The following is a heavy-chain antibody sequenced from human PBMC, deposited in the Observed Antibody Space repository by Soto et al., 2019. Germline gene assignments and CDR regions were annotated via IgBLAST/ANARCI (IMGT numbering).Heavy chain of an antibody. CDR3: AKGVRQYCSGGSCYSDY. CDR2: ISGSGGST. CDR1: GFTFSSYA. Sequence: EVQLLESGGGLVQPGGSLRLSCAASGFTFSSYAMSWVRQAPGKGLEWVSAISGSGGSTYYADPVKGRFTISRDNSKNTLYLQMNSLRAEDTAVYYCAKGVRQYCSGGSCYSDYWGQGTLVTVSS. D-gene: IGHD2-15*01. V-gene: IGHV3-23*01. J-gene: IGHJ4*02.